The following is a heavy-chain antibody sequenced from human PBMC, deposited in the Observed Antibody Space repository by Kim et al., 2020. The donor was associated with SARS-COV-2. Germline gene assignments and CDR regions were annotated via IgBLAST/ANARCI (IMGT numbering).Heavy chain of an antibody. CDR2: INPNSGGT. D-gene: IGHD5-18*01. CDR3: ARVGDTAMVRSGSFDP. Sequence: ASVKVSCKASGYTFTGYYMHWVRQAPGQGLEWMGRINPNSGGTNYAQKFQGRVTMTRDTSISTAYMELSRLRSDDTAVYYCARVGDTAMVRSGSFDPWGQGTLVTVSS. CDR1: GYTFTGYY. J-gene: IGHJ5*02. V-gene: IGHV1-2*06.